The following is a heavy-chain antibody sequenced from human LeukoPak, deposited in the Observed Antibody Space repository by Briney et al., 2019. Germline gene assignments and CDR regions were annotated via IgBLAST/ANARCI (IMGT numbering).Heavy chain of an antibody. CDR3: ARHLRRSTNRYFEY. CDR2: VHTDGTT. J-gene: IGHJ4*02. D-gene: IGHD4-17*01. Sequence: SETLSLTCSVSGGSISGYYWSWIRQPPGEGLEWIAYVHTDGTTSYNPSLESRVTISVDTWKSQFSLKMTSVTAADTAVYFCARHLRRSTNRYFEYWGQGTLVTVSS. V-gene: IGHV4-59*08. CDR1: GGSISGYY.